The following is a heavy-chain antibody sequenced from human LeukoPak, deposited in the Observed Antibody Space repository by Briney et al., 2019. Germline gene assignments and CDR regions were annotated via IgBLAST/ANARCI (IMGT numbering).Heavy chain of an antibody. CDR3: ASLYSDYGAY. V-gene: IGHV3-23*01. J-gene: IGHJ4*02. CDR2: ISASGTT. D-gene: IGHD4-11*01. CDR1: GFTFSNYA. Sequence: PGGSLRLSCAASGFTFSNYAMSWVRQAPGKGLEWVSGISASGTTNYADSVKGRFTISRDNSKNTLCLQMSSLRDEDTAVYYCASLYSDYGAYWGQGTLVTVSS.